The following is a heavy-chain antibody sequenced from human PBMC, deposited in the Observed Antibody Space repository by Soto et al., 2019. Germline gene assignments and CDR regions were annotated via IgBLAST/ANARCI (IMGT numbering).Heavy chain of an antibody. J-gene: IGHJ3*02. Sequence: SETLPLPCTVSGGSIGSYCGSWIRQHPGKGLEWIGYIYYSGSTNYNPSLKSRVTISVDTSKNQFSLKLSSVTAADTAVYYCARHQVLRFLEWFLEENHDAFDIWGQGTMVTVSS. D-gene: IGHD3-3*01. CDR2: IYYSGST. V-gene: IGHV4-59*08. CDR3: ARHQVLRFLEWFLEENHDAFDI. CDR1: GGSIGSYC.